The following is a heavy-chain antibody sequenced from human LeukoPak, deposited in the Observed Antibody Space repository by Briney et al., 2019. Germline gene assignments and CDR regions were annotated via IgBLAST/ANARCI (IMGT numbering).Heavy chain of an antibody. J-gene: IGHJ3*02. V-gene: IGHV1-8*03. D-gene: IGHD3-22*01. Sequence: ASVKVSCKASGYTFTSYDINWVRQATGQGLEWMGWMNPNSGNTGYAQKFQGRVTITRNTSISTAYMELSSLRSEDTAVYYCAREMYYYDSSGYYERDAFDIWGQGTMVTVSS. CDR1: GYTFTSYD. CDR3: AREMYYYDSSGYYERDAFDI. CDR2: MNPNSGNT.